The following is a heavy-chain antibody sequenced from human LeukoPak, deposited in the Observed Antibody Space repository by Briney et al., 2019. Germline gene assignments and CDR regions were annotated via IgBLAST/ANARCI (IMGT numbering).Heavy chain of an antibody. D-gene: IGHD3-3*01. CDR3: AKAGITIFGVPPAGFDY. CDR2: ISASGGST. V-gene: IGHV3-23*01. CDR1: GFTFSSFA. J-gene: IGHJ4*02. Sequence: GGSLTLSCAASGFTFSSFAMSCVRQPPGNGLEWVSAISASGGSTYYADSVKGRFTISRDNSKNTLYLQMNSLRAEDTAVYYCAKAGITIFGVPPAGFDYWGQGTLVTVSS.